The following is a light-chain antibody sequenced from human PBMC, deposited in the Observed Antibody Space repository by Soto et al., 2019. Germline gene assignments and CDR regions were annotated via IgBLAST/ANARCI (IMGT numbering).Light chain of an antibody. V-gene: IGKV1-12*01. CDR3: QQAKRYPFT. J-gene: IGKJ3*01. CDR1: QGISSW. CDR2: AAS. Sequence: DIQMTQSPSSVSASVGDTVTITCRASQGISSWLAWYQQKPGKAPQLLIYAASSLQSGVPSRFSASGSGTDFTLTMSSLQTEDFATFYCQQAKRYPFTFGPGTKVDIK.